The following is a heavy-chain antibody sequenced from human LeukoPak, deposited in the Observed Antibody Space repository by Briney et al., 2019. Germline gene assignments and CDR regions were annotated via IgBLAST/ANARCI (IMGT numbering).Heavy chain of an antibody. V-gene: IGHV4-38-2*02. J-gene: IGHJ4*02. CDR2: IYHSGST. CDR3: ARDGSSSGWSAHHSVVY. D-gene: IGHD6-19*01. Sequence: SETLSLTCAVSGYSISSGYYGGWSRQPPGKGLEWIGRIYHSGSTYYNPSLKSRVTISVDASKNQSSLKLSSVTAADTAVYYCARDGSSSGWSAHHSVVYWGQGTLVTVSS. CDR1: GYSISSGYY.